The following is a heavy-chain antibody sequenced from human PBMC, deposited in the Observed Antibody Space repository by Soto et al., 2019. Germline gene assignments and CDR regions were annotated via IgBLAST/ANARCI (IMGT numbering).Heavy chain of an antibody. V-gene: IGHV1-69*01. CDR1: GGTFSSYV. Sequence: QVHLEQSGAEVKKPGSSVKVSCKFSGGTFSSYVIIWVRQAPGQALEWMGGIIPVSGTANYAQKFHGRVTISADAATNTAYMELSSVRFDDTAVYYCATVDRSVALVGWFDPWGQGTLVTVSS. J-gene: IGHJ5*02. D-gene: IGHD2-8*02. CDR2: IIPVSGTA. CDR3: ATVDRSVALVGWFDP.